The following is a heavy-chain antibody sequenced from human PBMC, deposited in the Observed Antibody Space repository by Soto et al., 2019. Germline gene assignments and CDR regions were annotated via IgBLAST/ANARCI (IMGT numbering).Heavy chain of an antibody. J-gene: IGHJ4*02. CDR2: MYYSGST. CDR1: GGSISSSNYH. Sequence: QLQLQESGPGLVKPSETLSLTCTVSGGSISSSNYHWGWIRQPPGKGLEWIGSMYYSGSTYYNPSRKRRVTIAVDTSTRQVSLKLTAVTASDAAVYHCARHVGNSPPGSWGQGTLVTVSS. D-gene: IGHD1-26*01. V-gene: IGHV4-39*01. CDR3: ARHVGNSPPGS.